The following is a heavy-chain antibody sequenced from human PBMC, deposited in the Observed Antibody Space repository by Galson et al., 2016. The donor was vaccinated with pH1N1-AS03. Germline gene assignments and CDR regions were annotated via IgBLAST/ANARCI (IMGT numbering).Heavy chain of an antibody. CDR3: AREGKNRFRDYYYMDV. V-gene: IGHV3-7*01. CDR1: GFTFTGYW. Sequence: SLRLSCAASGFTFTGYWMSWVRQAPGKGLEWVANIKGDGSEKVYVDSVKGRFTISRDYGKNSLYLQMNGLRAEDTAVYYCAREGKNRFRDYYYMDVWGKGTTVTVSS. J-gene: IGHJ6*03. D-gene: IGHD2/OR15-2a*01. CDR2: IKGDGSEK.